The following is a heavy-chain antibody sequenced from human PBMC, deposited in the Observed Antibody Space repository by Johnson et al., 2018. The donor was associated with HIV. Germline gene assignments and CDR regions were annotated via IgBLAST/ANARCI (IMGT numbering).Heavy chain of an antibody. D-gene: IGHD2-15*01. CDR2: INWSGGST. CDR1: GFTFDDYG. CDR3: ARVRGDCSGGSCYRWGTFDI. V-gene: IGHV3-20*04. J-gene: IGHJ3*02. Sequence: EKLVESGGGAVRPGGSLRISCAASGFTFDDYGMSWVRQAPGKGLAWVSGINWSGGSTGYADSMKGRFAISRDNARNSLYLQMNSLRAEDTALYFCARVRGDCSGGSCYRWGTFDIWGQGTMVTVSS.